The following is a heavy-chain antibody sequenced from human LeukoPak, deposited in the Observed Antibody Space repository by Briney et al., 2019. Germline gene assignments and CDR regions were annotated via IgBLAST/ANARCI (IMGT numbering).Heavy chain of an antibody. J-gene: IGHJ6*02. V-gene: IGHV1-69*13. CDR2: IIPIFGTA. CDR3: ARGSTYYDFWSGYYPTYYYYGMDV. D-gene: IGHD3-3*01. Sequence: SVKVSCKASGGTFSSYAISRVRQAPGQGLEWMGGIIPIFGTANYAQKFQGRVTITADESTSTAYMELSSLRSEDTAVYYCARGSTYYDFWSGYYPTYYYYGMDVWGQGTTVTVSS. CDR1: GGTFSSYA.